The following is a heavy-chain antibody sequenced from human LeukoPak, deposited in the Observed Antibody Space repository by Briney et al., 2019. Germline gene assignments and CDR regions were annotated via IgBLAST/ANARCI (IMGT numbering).Heavy chain of an antibody. CDR2: IYDRGTT. J-gene: IGHJ5*02. D-gene: IGHD3-10*01. Sequence: SETLSLTCAVSGDSISSGHWWTWVRQPPGKGLEWIGEIYDRGTTNYKSTLKSRVTLAVDKSKNHFSLTLTSVTAADAAMYYCARVAGYYGSGSVYLDPWGQGTLVSVAS. V-gene: IGHV4-4*02. CDR1: GDSISSGHW. CDR3: ARVAGYYGSGSVYLDP.